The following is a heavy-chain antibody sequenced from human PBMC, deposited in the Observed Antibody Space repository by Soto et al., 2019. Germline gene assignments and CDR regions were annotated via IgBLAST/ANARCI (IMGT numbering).Heavy chain of an antibody. CDR2: ISYDGSNK. J-gene: IGHJ4*02. V-gene: IGHV3-30*18. CDR3: AKEGIAARPDYFDY. D-gene: IGHD6-6*01. Sequence: LRLSCAASGFTFSSYGMHWVRQAPGKGLEWVAVISYDGSNKYYADSVKGRFTISRDNSKNTLYLQMNSLRAEDTAVYYCAKEGIAARPDYFDYWGQGTLVTVSS. CDR1: GFTFSSYG.